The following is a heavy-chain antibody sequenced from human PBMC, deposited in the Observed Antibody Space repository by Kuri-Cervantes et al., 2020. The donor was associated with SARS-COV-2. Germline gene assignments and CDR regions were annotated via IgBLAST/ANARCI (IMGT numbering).Heavy chain of an antibody. CDR3: AWRIAVAVNVVDY. D-gene: IGHD6-19*01. Sequence: GGSLRLSCVRSGFIFGAYSMTWVRQAPGRGLDWVSSISSNYNYLYYTDSVKGRFTISRANAKNSLYLQMNSLRAEDTAVYYCAWRIAVAVNVVDYWGQGTLVTVSS. CDR2: ISSNYNYL. CDR1: GFIFGAYS. V-gene: IGHV3-21*01. J-gene: IGHJ4*02.